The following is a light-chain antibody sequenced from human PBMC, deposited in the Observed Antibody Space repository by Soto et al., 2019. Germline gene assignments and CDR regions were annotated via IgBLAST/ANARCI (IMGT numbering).Light chain of an antibody. Sequence: ASVGAVVSIQCRASQGISTWLAWYQQKPGKAPKLLIYGASSLQSGVPSRFSGSGSGTDFTLTISNLQPEDFATYYCQQANSFPISFGQGTRLEI. CDR2: GAS. J-gene: IGKJ5*01. CDR1: QGISTW. V-gene: IGKV1D-12*01. CDR3: QQANSFPIS.